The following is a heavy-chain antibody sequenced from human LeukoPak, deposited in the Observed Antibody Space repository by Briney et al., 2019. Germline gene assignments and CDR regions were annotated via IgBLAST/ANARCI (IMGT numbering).Heavy chain of an antibody. J-gene: IGHJ4*02. CDR1: GFTFSNSA. D-gene: IGHD4/OR15-4a*01. Sequence: PGGSLRLSCAASGFTFSNSAMSWVRQAPGKGLEWVSTLSGSGITTYYADSVKGRFTISRDNSKNTLYLQMNSLKTDDTAVYYCSRGLTESGAKYYSDHWGQGTLVTVSS. CDR3: SRGLTESGAKYYSDH. V-gene: IGHV3-23*01. CDR2: LSGSGITT.